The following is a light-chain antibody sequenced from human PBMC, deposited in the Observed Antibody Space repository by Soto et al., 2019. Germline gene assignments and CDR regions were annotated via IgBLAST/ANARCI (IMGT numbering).Light chain of an antibody. CDR2: DAS. CDR1: QIISNN. CDR3: QQYGSSPET. J-gene: IGKJ1*01. Sequence: EIVMTQSPATLSVSPGERATLSCRASQIISNNLAWYQQKPGRAPRLFIYDASTRATGIPARFSGSGSRTDFTLTISRLEPEDFAVYYCQQYGSSPETFGQGTKVDIK. V-gene: IGKV3D-20*01.